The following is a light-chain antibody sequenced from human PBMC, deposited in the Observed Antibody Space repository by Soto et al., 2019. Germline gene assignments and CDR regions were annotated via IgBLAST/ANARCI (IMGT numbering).Light chain of an antibody. Sequence: DLQMSQSPYTQTASVGDRVTITCRASQSISSWLAWYQQKPGKAPKLLIYKASSLESGVPSRFSGSGSGTEFTLTICSLQPDDFATYYCQQYNSYPITFGQGTRLEI. CDR2: KAS. CDR1: QSISSW. V-gene: IGKV1-5*03. CDR3: QQYNSYPIT. J-gene: IGKJ5*01.